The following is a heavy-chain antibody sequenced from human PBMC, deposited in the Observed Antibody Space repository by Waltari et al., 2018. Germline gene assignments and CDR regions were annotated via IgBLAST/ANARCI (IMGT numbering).Heavy chain of an antibody. V-gene: IGHV4-4*09. J-gene: IGHJ4*02. D-gene: IGHD6-6*01. Sequence: QVQLQESGPGLVKPSETLSLTCTVSGGSISSYYWSWIRQPPGKGLEWIGYIYTSGGTTYNPALKSRVTISVDTSKNQFSLKLSSVTAADTAVYYCASSYSSSPDFDYWGQGTLVTVSS. CDR2: IYTSGGT. CDR1: GGSISSYY. CDR3: ASSYSSSPDFDY.